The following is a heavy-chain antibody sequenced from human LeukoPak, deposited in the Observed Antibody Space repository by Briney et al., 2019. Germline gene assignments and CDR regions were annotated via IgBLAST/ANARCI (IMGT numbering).Heavy chain of an antibody. V-gene: IGHV4-59*01. CDR1: GVSISSYY. CDR2: IYYSGST. J-gene: IGHJ5*02. D-gene: IGHD3-16*01. Sequence: SETLSLTCTVSGVSISSYYWSWIRQPPGKGLEWLGYIYYSGSTKYNPSLKSRVTISVDTSKNQFSLKLSSVTAADTAVYYCARSTRGERPNWFDPWGQGTLVTVSS. CDR3: ARSTRGERPNWFDP.